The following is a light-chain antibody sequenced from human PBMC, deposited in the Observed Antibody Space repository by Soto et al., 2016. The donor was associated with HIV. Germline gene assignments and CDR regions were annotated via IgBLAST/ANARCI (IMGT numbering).Light chain of an antibody. CDR3: QQYYTTPRT. V-gene: IGKV1-NL1*01. J-gene: IGKJ4*01. CDR1: QDISSS. CDR2: VAA. Sequence: DIQMTQSPSSLSASVGDRVIITCRASQDISSSLAWYQQKPGKAPKLLLFVAASLVGGVPSRFSGSGSGTDYTLTISSLQPEDFATYYCQQYYTTPRTFGGGTKVEIK.